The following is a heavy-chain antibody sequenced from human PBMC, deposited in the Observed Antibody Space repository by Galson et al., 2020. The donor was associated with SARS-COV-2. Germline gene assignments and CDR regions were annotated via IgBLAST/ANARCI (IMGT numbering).Heavy chain of an antibody. CDR3: TRDWKGGGDS. CDR1: GFTFSDHF. CDR2: VRTEGNIYPT. D-gene: IGHD3-16*01. Sequence: GGSLRLSCTASGFTFSDHFMDWVRQAPGKGLEWVARVRTEGNIYPTDYAASVKGRFTISRDDSKNSIYLQLNNARTDDTAVYYCTRDWKGGGDSWGQGTLVTVSS. J-gene: IGHJ4*02. V-gene: IGHV3-72*01.